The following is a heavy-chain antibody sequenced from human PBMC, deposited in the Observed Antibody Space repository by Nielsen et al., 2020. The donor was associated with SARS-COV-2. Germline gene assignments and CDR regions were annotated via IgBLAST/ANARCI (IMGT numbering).Heavy chain of an antibody. CDR2: IRSKPYGGTT. V-gene: IGHV3-49*03. J-gene: IGHJ6*03. CDR1: GFTFSSYA. CDR3: TRNSSSSSWGYYYYHYMDV. D-gene: IGHD6-6*01. Sequence: GESLKISCAASGFTFSSYAMSWFRQAPGKGLEWVGIIRSKPYGGTTEYAASVKGRFTISRDDSKSIAYLQMNSLKTEDTAVYYCTRNSSSSSWGYYYYHYMDVWGKGTTVTVSS.